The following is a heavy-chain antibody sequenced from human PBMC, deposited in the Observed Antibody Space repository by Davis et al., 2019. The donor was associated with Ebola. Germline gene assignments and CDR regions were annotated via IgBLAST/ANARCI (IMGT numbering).Heavy chain of an antibody. Sequence: AASVKVSCKASGYTFTSYGISWVRQAPGQGLEWMGGIIPIFGTANYAQKFQGRVTITADESTSTAYMELSSLRSEDTAVYYCARTYGSGSAYFDYWGQGTLVTVSS. J-gene: IGHJ4*02. CDR1: GYTFTSYG. CDR3: ARTYGSGSAYFDY. CDR2: IIPIFGTA. D-gene: IGHD3-10*01. V-gene: IGHV1-69*13.